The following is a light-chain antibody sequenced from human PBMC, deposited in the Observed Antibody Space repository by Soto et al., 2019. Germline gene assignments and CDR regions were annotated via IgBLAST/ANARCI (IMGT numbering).Light chain of an antibody. CDR2: GAS. J-gene: IGKJ4*01. CDR1: QSISSN. CDR3: QQYSNWPLT. V-gene: IGKV3-15*01. Sequence: GERATLSCRASQSISSNLAWYQQKPGQAPRLLIYGASTRATDIPARFSGSGSGTEFTLTISSLQSEDFAVYYCQQYSNWPLTFGGGTKVDIK.